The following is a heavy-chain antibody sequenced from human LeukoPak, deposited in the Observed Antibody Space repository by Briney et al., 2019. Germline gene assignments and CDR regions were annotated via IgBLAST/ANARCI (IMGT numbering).Heavy chain of an antibody. CDR2: MNPDSGNS. Sequence: ASVKVSCKASGYTFTRYDINWMRQAPGQGLEWMGWMNPDSGNSDYTHEFQGRVSMTRDTSISTAYMELSSLRSEDTAVYYCAYCRTASYYYYYGMDVWGQGTTVTVSS. CDR3: AYCRTASYYYYYGMDV. J-gene: IGHJ6*02. V-gene: IGHV1-8*01. CDR1: GYTFTRYD. D-gene: IGHD2-15*01.